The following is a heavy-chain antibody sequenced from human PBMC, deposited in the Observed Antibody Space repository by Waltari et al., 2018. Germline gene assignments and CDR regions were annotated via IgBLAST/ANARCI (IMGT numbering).Heavy chain of an antibody. Sequence: EVQLVESGGGLVQPGVSLRLSCAASGITLSSYWMHWVREVPGKGLVWVSRISSDGNSRTYADSVKGRFTIARDNAKNTLYLQMNNLRAEDTAVYYCARKGVTSSSDSFDMWGQGTMVTVSS. J-gene: IGHJ3*02. CDR1: GITLSSYW. CDR2: ISSDGNSR. V-gene: IGHV3-74*01. D-gene: IGHD2-21*02. CDR3: ARKGVTSSSDSFDM.